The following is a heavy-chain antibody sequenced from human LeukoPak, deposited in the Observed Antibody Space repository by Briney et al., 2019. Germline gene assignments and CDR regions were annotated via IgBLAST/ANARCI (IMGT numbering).Heavy chain of an antibody. V-gene: IGHV3-30*18. CDR3: AKDLGDCGGDCYWGLDY. Sequence: PGGSLRLSCAASGFTFSSYGMHWVRQAPGKGLEWVAVISYDGSNKYYADSVKGRFTISRDNPKNTLYLQMNSLRAEDTAVYYCAKDLGDCGGDCYWGLDYWGQGTLVTVSS. D-gene: IGHD2-21*02. CDR1: GFTFSSYG. J-gene: IGHJ4*02. CDR2: ISYDGSNK.